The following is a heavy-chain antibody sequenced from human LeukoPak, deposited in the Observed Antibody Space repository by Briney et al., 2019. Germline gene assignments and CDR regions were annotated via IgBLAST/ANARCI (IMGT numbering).Heavy chain of an antibody. D-gene: IGHD1-26*01. CDR2: TYTDGGA. Sequence: TGGSLRLSCAASGFTVSSDHMGWVRQAPGKGLQWVSVTYTDGGAYYADSVKGRFTISRDNSKNMVYLQMNSLRAEDTAVYYCARVWELSFDHWGQGALVTVSS. J-gene: IGHJ4*02. CDR3: ARVWELSFDH. V-gene: IGHV3-53*01. CDR1: GFTVSSDH.